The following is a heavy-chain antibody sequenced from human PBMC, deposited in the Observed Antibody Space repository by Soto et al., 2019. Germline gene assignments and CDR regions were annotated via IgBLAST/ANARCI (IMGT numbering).Heavy chain of an antibody. Sequence: QVQLVESGGGVVQPGRSLRLSCAASGFTFSSYGMHWVRQAPGKGLEWVAVISYDGSKKYYADSVKGRFTISRDNSKNTLYLQMNSLRAEDTAVYYCAKDRLLWFGEYYFDYWGQGTLVTVSS. J-gene: IGHJ4*02. V-gene: IGHV3-30*18. CDR3: AKDRLLWFGEYYFDY. CDR1: GFTFSSYG. CDR2: ISYDGSKK. D-gene: IGHD3-10*01.